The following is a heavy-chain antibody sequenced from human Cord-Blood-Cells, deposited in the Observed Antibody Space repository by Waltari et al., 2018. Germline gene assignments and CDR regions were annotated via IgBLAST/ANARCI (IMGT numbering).Heavy chain of an antibody. Sequence: QLQLQESGPGLVKPSETLSLTCTVSGGSISSSSYYWGWIRTPPGKGMGWIGSIYYSGSTYYNPPLKSRVTISVDTSKNQFALKLSSVTAADTAVYYCARYGRFDYWGQGTLVTVSS. CDR3: ARYGRFDY. D-gene: IGHD1-26*01. J-gene: IGHJ4*02. CDR2: IYYSGST. V-gene: IGHV4-39*01. CDR1: GGSISSSSYY.